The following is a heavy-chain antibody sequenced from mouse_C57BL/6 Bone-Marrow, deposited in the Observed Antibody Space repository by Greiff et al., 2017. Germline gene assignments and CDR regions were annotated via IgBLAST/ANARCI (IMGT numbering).Heavy chain of an antibody. Sequence: EVKLMESGPELVKPGASVKMSCKASGYTFTDYNMHWVKQSHGKSLEWIGYINPNNGGTSYNQKFKGKATLTVNKSSSTAYMELRSLTSEDSAVYYCARFYAYYFDYWGQGTTLTVSS. V-gene: IGHV1-22*01. J-gene: IGHJ2*01. D-gene: IGHD1-1*01. CDR1: GYTFTDYN. CDR3: ARFYAYYFDY. CDR2: INPNNGGT.